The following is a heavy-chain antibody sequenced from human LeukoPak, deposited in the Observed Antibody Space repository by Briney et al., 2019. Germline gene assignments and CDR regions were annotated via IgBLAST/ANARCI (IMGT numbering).Heavy chain of an antibody. CDR2: IYPRDGST. CDR3: ARGLEPYGDY. V-gene: IGHV1-46*01. CDR1: GYTFTSNY. J-gene: IGHJ4*02. D-gene: IGHD1-1*01. Sequence: GASVKVSCKASGYTFTSNYIHWVRQAPGQGLEWMGMIYPRDGSTNYAQKFQGRVTITADESTSTAYMELSSLRSEDTAVYYCARGLEPYGDYWGQGTLVTVSS.